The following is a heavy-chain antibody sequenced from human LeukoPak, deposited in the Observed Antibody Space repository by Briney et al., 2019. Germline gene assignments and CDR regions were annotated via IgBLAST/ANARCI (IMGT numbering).Heavy chain of an antibody. V-gene: IGHV5-51*01. CDR2: IYPGDSDT. CDR3: ARRFCSSTSCFMWDY. CDR1: GYSFTNYW. Sequence: GESLKISCKGSGYSFTNYWIGWVRQMPGKGLEWMGIIYPGDSDTRYSPSFQGQVTISADKSIKTSYLQWSSLKASDTAIYYCARRFCSSTSCFMWDYWGQGTLVTVSS. D-gene: IGHD2-2*01. J-gene: IGHJ4*02.